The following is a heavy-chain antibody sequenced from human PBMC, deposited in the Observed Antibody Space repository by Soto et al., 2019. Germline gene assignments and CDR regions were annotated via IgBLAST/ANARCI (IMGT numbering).Heavy chain of an antibody. V-gene: IGHV1-18*01. CDR3: GKERRGSGWFVCSY. Sequence: ASVKVSCKASGYTFTSYGISWVRQAPGQGLEWMGWISAYNGNTNYAQKLQGRVTMTTDTSTSTAYMELRSLRSDDTAVYYRGKERRGSGWFVCSYWGQGILVTVSS. CDR2: ISAYNGNT. J-gene: IGHJ4*02. D-gene: IGHD6-19*01. CDR1: GYTFTSYG.